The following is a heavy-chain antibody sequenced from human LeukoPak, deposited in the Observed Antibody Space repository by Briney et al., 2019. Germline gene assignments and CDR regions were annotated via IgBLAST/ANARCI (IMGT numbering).Heavy chain of an antibody. CDR3: ARTTTPPYYGSGSYALGY. J-gene: IGHJ4*02. Sequence: GGSLRLSCAASGFTFSTYAMHWVRQGPGKGLEWVAVISYDGSNKYYADSVKGRFTISRDNSKNTLYLQMSSLSAEDTAVYYCARTTTPPYYGSGSYALGYWGQGTLVTVPS. V-gene: IGHV3-30-3*01. D-gene: IGHD3-10*01. CDR1: GFTFSTYA. CDR2: ISYDGSNK.